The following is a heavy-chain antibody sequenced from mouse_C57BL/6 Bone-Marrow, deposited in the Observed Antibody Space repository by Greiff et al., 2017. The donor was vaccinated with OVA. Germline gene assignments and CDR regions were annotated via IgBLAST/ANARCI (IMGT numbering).Heavy chain of an antibody. D-gene: IGHD2-4*01. J-gene: IGHJ1*03. Sequence: VQLKESGPELVKPGASVKISCKASGYSFTDYNMNWVKQSNGKSLEWIGVINPNYGTTSYNQKFKGKATLTVDQSSSTAYMQLNSLTSDDSAVYYCAKGRYDYDGWYFDVWGTGTTVTVSS. V-gene: IGHV1-39*01. CDR3: AKGRYDYDGWYFDV. CDR2: INPNYGTT. CDR1: GYSFTDYN.